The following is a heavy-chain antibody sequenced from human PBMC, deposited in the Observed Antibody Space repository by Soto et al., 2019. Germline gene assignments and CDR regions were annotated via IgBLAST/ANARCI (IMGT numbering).Heavy chain of an antibody. CDR1: GGTFSSYA. D-gene: IGHD3-3*01. Sequence: SVKVSCKASGGTFSSYAISWVRHAPGQGLEWMGGIIPIFGTANYAQKFQGRVTITADESTSTAYMELSSLRSEDTAVYYCARQYITIFGVVIRNNWFDPWGQGTLVTVSS. J-gene: IGHJ5*02. CDR2: IIPIFGTA. CDR3: ARQYITIFGVVIRNNWFDP. V-gene: IGHV1-69*13.